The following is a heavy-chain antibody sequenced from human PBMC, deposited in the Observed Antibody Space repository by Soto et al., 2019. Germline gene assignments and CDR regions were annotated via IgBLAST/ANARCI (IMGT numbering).Heavy chain of an antibody. Sequence: ASVKVSFKASGYTFTSYGISWVRQAPGQGLEWMGWISAYNGNTNYAQKLQGRVTMTTDTSTSTAYMELRSLRSDDTAVYYCARGKNYDILTGYLYYYGMDVWGQGTTVTVSS. CDR2: ISAYNGNT. CDR3: ARGKNYDILTGYLYYYGMDV. CDR1: GYTFTSYG. J-gene: IGHJ6*02. D-gene: IGHD3-9*01. V-gene: IGHV1-18*01.